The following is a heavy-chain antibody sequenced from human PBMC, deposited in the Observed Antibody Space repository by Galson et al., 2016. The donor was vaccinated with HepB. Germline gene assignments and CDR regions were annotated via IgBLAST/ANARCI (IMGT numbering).Heavy chain of an antibody. V-gene: IGHV2-5*02. J-gene: IGHJ3*02. Sequence: PALVKPTQTLTLTCTFSGFTLSTNAVGVAWIRQPPGKALEWLALIYGDDEKRYSPSLKSRLTITKDASKNQVVLTMINMDPVDTATYYCARYYYGSGNYYKNAFDIWAQGTLVTVSS. CDR1: GFTLSTNAVG. CDR3: ARYYYGSGNYYKNAFDI. D-gene: IGHD3-10*01. CDR2: IYGDDEK.